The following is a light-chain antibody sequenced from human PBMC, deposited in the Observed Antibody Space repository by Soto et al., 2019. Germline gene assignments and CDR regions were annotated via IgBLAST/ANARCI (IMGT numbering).Light chain of an antibody. CDR1: QNVNAN. CDR2: GAS. CDR3: QPYNTWLWT. J-gene: IGKJ1*01. Sequence: EVVMTQSPATLSVSPGERATLSCRASQNVNANLAWYQQKPGQAPRLLIHGASTRATGIPARCSGSGFGTEFIVTIGSLQSEDFAVYYCQPYNTWLWTFGQGTKVEGK. V-gene: IGKV3-15*01.